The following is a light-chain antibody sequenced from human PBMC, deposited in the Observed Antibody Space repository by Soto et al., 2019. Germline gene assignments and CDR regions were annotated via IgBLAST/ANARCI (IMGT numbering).Light chain of an antibody. CDR1: QGISSY. CDR2: AAS. V-gene: IGKV1-9*01. CDR3: QQLNSYPREFT. J-gene: IGKJ3*01. Sequence: IQLTQSPSSLSASVGDRVTITCRASQGISSYLAWYQQKPGKAPKLLIYAASTLQSGVPSRFSGSVSETDFALTISSLEPEDFSTYYCQQLNSYPREFTFGPRTNVDIK.